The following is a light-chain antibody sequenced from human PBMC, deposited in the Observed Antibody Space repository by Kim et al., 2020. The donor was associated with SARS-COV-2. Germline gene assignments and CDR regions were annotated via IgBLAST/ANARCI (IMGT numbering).Light chain of an antibody. Sequence: ELTQPPSASGSPGQSVTISCSGSTSNIGSDDVYWYQQLSGTAPKLLIYKNNKRPSGVPDRFSGSKSGTSASLAISGLRSEDEADYYCATWADTLSGPGVFGGGTKLTVL. CDR2: KNN. V-gene: IGLV1-47*01. CDR1: TSNIGSDD. CDR3: ATWADTLSGPGV. J-gene: IGLJ3*02.